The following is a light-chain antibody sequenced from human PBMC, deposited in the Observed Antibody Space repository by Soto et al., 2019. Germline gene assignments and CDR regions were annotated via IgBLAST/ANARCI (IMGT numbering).Light chain of an antibody. Sequence: DIQMTQSPSSLSASVGDRVTITCRASQSIDTYLNWYQQKPGKAPKLLIYAASGLHSGVPARFSGSGSGTDFTLTISSLQPEDFATYYCQQLNSYPITFGQGTRLEIK. CDR2: AAS. CDR3: QQLNSYPIT. J-gene: IGKJ5*01. CDR1: QSIDTY. V-gene: IGKV1-39*01.